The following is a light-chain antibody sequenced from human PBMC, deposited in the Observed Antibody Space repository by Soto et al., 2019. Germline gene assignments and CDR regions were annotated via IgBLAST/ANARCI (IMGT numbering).Light chain of an antibody. CDR1: QTITGSY. V-gene: IGKV3-20*01. Sequence: EIVLTQSPGILSLSPGERATLSCRASQTITGSYLAWYQQKPGQAPRLLIYGASIRATGIPDRFSGSGSGTDFTLTISRREPEDFAVYYCQQYRSSPRTFGQGTKVEIK. CDR3: QQYRSSPRT. CDR2: GAS. J-gene: IGKJ1*01.